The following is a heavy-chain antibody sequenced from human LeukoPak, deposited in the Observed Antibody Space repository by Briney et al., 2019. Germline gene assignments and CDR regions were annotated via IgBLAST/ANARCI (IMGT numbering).Heavy chain of an antibody. V-gene: IGHV3-23*01. J-gene: IGHJ4*02. CDR1: GFTFTSYS. CDR3: AKGGKWDVTPFDY. CDR2: ISGGGGST. D-gene: IGHD1-26*01. Sequence: PGGSLRLSCAAAGFTFTSYSMNWVRQAPGKGLEWVSTISGGGGSTYYADSVKSRFTIPRDNSKNTLYLQVNSLRAEDTAVYYCAKGGKWDVTPFDYWGQGTLVTVSS.